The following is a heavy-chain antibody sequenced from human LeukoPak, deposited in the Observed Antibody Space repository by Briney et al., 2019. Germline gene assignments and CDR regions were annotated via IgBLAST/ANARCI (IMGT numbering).Heavy chain of an antibody. CDR2: IIPIFGTA. J-gene: IGHJ5*02. CDR3: ARERTYYYGSGSYYNVNEFDP. V-gene: IGHV1-69*13. CDR1: GGTFSSYA. Sequence: ASVKVSCKASGGTFSSYAISWVRQAPGQGLEWMGGIIPIFGTANYAQKFQGRVTITADESTSTAYMELSSLRSEDTAVYYCARERTYYYGSGSYYNVNEFDPWGQGTLVTVSS. D-gene: IGHD3-10*01.